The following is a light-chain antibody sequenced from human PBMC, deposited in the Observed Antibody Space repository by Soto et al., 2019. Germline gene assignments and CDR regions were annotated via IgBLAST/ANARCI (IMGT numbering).Light chain of an antibody. V-gene: IGKV3-20*01. CDR3: QQYGSSPKT. J-gene: IGKJ1*01. CDR1: QSVSSSY. CDR2: GAS. Sequence: IVLPQSPDTLSLSPGERATLSCRASQSVSSSYLAWYQQKPGQAPRLLIYGASSRATGIPDRFSGSGSGTDFTLTISRLEPEDFAVYYCQQYGSSPKTFGQGTKVDIK.